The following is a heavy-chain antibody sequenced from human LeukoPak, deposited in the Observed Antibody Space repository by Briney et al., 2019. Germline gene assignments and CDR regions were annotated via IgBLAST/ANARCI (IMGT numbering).Heavy chain of an antibody. CDR2: IIPILGIA. D-gene: IGHD1-26*01. CDR3: ASSIVGATTCFDY. CDR1: GGTFSSYA. J-gene: IGHJ4*02. V-gene: IGHV1-69*04. Sequence: SVKVSCKASGGTFSSYAISWVRQAPGQGLEWMGRIIPILGIANYAQKFQGRVTITADKSTSTAYMELSSLRSEDTAVYYCASSIVGATTCFDYWGQGTLVTVSS.